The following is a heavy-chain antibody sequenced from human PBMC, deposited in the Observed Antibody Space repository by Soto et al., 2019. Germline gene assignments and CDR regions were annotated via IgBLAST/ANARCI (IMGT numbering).Heavy chain of an antibody. J-gene: IGHJ4*02. V-gene: IGHV1-24*01. CDR2: YDPAKGET. D-gene: IGHD2-21*02. CDR1: GYTLRELN. Sequence: ASVKVSCKVTGYTLRELNLHWVRQAPGKGLEWLAGYDPAKGETLYAQTVKGRITVTEDTSAVTAYIELRGLTFDDSAVYYCATGDQLSAEVTGISFSFWGQGTRVTVSS. CDR3: ATGDQLSAEVTGISFSF.